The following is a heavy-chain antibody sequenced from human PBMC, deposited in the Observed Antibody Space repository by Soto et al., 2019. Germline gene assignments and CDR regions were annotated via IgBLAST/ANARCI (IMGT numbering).Heavy chain of an antibody. CDR1: GGTFSSYA. D-gene: IGHD6-13*01. J-gene: IGHJ6*02. Sequence: QVQLVQSGAEVKKPGSSVKVSCKASGGTFSSYAISWVRQAPGQGLEWMGGIIPIFGTANYAQKFQGRVTITEDESTSTAYMELSSLRSEDTAVYYCARYLAAAGLSQYYYYGMDVWGQGTTVTVSS. CDR3: ARYLAAAGLSQYYYYGMDV. CDR2: IIPIFGTA. V-gene: IGHV1-69*01.